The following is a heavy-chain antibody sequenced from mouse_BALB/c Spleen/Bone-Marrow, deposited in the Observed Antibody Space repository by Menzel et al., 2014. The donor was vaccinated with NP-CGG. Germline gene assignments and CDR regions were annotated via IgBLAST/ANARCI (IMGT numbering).Heavy chain of an antibody. CDR2: IDPANGNT. CDR1: GFSIKDTY. D-gene: IGHD1-1*01. J-gene: IGHJ3*01. CDR3: ANYYYGSSLFAY. Sequence: EVQLQQSGAELVKPGASVKLSCTASGFSIKDTYMHWVKQRPEQGLEWIGRIDPANGNTKYDPKFQGKATITADTSSSTAYLQLSSLTSEDTAVYYCANYYYGSSLFAYWGQGTLVTVSA. V-gene: IGHV14-3*02.